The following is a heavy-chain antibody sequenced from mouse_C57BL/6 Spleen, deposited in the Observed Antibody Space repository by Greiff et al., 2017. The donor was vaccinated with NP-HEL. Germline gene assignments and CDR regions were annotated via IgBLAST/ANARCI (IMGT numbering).Heavy chain of an antibody. CDR3: ARYSTQGGYAMDY. V-gene: IGHV1-53*01. Sequence: QVQLQHPGTELVKPGASVKLSCKASGYTFTSYWMHWVQQRPGQGLEWIGKINPSNGGTNYNEKFKSKATLTVDKSSSTAYMQLSSLTSEDSAVYYCARYSTQGGYAMDYWGKGTSVTVSS. CDR1: GYTFTSYW. D-gene: IGHD3-2*02. J-gene: IGHJ4*01. CDR2: INPSNGGT.